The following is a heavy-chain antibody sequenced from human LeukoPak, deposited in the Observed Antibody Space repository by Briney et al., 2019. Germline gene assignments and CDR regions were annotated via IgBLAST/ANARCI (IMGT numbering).Heavy chain of an antibody. CDR1: GFTFSSYG. Sequence: GRSLRLSCAASGFTFSSYGMHWVRQAPGKGLEWVSVIYSGGSTYYADSVKGRFTISRDNSKNTLYLQMNSLRAEDTAVYYCAREVRTAAGTDHFDYWGQGTLVTVSS. CDR2: IYSGGST. CDR3: AREVRTAAGTDHFDY. D-gene: IGHD6-13*01. V-gene: IGHV3-53*01. J-gene: IGHJ4*02.